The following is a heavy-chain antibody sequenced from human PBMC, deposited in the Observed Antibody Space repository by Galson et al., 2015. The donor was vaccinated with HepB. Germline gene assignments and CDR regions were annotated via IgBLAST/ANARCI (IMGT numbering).Heavy chain of an antibody. CDR2: ISSSGSTI. Sequence: SLRLSCAASGFTFSSYEMNWVRQAPGKGLEWVSYISSSGSTIFYADYVKGRFTISRDNTKNSLYLQMNSLRAEDTAVYYCASFVQGSGNYYSAHAMDVWGQGTTVTVSS. CDR1: GFTFSSYE. CDR3: ASFVQGSGNYYSAHAMDV. D-gene: IGHD3-10*01. J-gene: IGHJ6*02. V-gene: IGHV3-48*03.